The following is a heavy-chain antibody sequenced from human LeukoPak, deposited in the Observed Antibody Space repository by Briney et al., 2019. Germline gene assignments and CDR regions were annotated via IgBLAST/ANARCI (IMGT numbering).Heavy chain of an antibody. J-gene: IGHJ4*02. D-gene: IGHD6-13*01. CDR1: EFTFSSYW. CDR3: ARSYSRFDY. CDR2: IKQDGREI. V-gene: IGHV3-7*01. Sequence: GGSLRLSCAASEFTFSSYWMSWVRQAPGRGLEWVANIKQDGREIYYVDSVKGRFTISRDNAKKSLYLQMNSLRAEDTAVYYCARSYSRFDYRGQGTLVTVSS.